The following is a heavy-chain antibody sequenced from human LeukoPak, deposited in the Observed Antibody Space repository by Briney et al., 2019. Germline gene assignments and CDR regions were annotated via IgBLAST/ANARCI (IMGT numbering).Heavy chain of an antibody. Sequence: SETLSLTCAVYGASFNHYYWSWIRQLPGKGLEWIGEINHSGSTNYNASLKSRVTISVDMSKNQFSLKLTSVTAADTAVYYCASDLWFGELLRMSWGQGTLVTVSS. CDR2: INHSGST. CDR3: ASDLWFGELLRMS. V-gene: IGHV4-34*01. J-gene: IGHJ5*02. D-gene: IGHD3-10*01. CDR1: GASFNHYY.